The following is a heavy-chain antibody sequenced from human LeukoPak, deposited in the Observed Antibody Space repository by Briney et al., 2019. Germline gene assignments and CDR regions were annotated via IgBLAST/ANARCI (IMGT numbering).Heavy chain of an antibody. CDR3: ARARSYYYDSSGQGVGWFDP. J-gene: IGHJ5*02. Sequence: PSETLSPTCTVSGGSISSGGYYWSWIRQHPGKGLEWIGYIYYSGSTYYNPSLKSRVIISVDASKNQFSLKLSSVTAADTAVYYCARARSYYYDSSGQGVGWFDPWGQGTLVTVSS. V-gene: IGHV4-31*03. CDR1: GGSISSGGYY. D-gene: IGHD3-22*01. CDR2: IYYSGST.